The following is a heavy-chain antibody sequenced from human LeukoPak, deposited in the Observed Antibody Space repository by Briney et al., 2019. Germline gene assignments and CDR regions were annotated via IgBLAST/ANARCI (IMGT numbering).Heavy chain of an antibody. Sequence: GGSLRLSCAASGFTVSSNYMSWVRQAPGKGLEWVSVIYSGGSADYADSVKGRFTISRDNSKNTLNLQMNSLRAEDTAVYYCASLSSGWSRGDAFNIWGQGTMVTVSS. D-gene: IGHD6-19*01. J-gene: IGHJ3*02. CDR1: GFTVSSNY. CDR2: IYSGGSA. V-gene: IGHV3-53*01. CDR3: ASLSSGWSRGDAFNI.